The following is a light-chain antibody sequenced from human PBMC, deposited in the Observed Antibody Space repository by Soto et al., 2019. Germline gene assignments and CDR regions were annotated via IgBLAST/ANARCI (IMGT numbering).Light chain of an antibody. V-gene: IGKV3-15*01. Sequence: EIVMTQSPATLSVSPGERATLSCRASQSVNSNLAWYQQKPGQAPRLLIYGASTRVSGIPARFSGSGSGTEFSLTISSLQSEDFAVYYCQKYNNRPPDTFGQGTKVEIK. J-gene: IGKJ2*01. CDR1: QSVNSN. CDR2: GAS. CDR3: QKYNNRPPDT.